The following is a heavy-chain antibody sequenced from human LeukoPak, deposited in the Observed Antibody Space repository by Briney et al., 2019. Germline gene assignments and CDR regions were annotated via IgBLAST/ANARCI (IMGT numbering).Heavy chain of an antibody. CDR2: IYYSGST. V-gene: IGHV4-39*01. J-gene: IGHJ5*02. CDR3: ARRVRGVAEWFDP. Sequence: SETLSLTCTVSGGSISSSSYYWGWIRQPPGKGLEWIGSIYYSGSTYYNPSLKSRVTISVDTSKNQFSLKLSSVTAADTAVYYCARRVRGVAEWFDPWGQGTLVTVSS. D-gene: IGHD3-10*01. CDR1: GGSISSSSYY.